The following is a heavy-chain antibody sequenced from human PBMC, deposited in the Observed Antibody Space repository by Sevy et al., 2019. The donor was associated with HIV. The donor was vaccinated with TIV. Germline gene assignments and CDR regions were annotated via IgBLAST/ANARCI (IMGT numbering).Heavy chain of an antibody. CDR2: IYSGGST. D-gene: IGHD3-10*01. Sequence: GGSLRLSCAASGFTVSSNYMSWVRQAPGKGLEWVSVIYSGGSTYYADSVKGRFTISRDNSKNTLYLQMNSLRAEDTAVYYCARAISGSGSSFDYWGQGTLVTVSS. J-gene: IGHJ4*02. CDR1: GFTVSSNY. V-gene: IGHV3-53*01. CDR3: ARAISGSGSSFDY.